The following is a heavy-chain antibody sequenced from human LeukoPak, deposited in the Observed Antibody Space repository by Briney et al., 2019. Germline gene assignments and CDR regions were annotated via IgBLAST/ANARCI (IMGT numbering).Heavy chain of an antibody. CDR3: ARVGYYDSSGYHGY. CDR2: IYSGGST. Sequence: GGSLRLSCAASGFTVSSNYMSWVRQAPGKGLEWVSVIYSGGSTYYADSVKGRFTISRDNSKNTLYLQMNSLRAEDTAVYYCARVGYYDSSGYHGYWGQGTLVTVSS. V-gene: IGHV3-66*02. D-gene: IGHD3-22*01. CDR1: GFTVSSNY. J-gene: IGHJ4*02.